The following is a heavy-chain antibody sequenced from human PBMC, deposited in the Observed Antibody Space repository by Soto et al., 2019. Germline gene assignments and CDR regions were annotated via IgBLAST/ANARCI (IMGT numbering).Heavy chain of an antibody. D-gene: IGHD6-19*01. CDR3: TGPSYPPSSGSSAS. Sequence: GGSLRLSCAASGFIFSGSAMHWVRQASGKGLEWVGRIRSKANSDATAYAASVKGRFTISRDDSKNTAYLQMNSLKTEDTAMYYCTGPSYPPSSGSSASWGRGTVVTVSS. V-gene: IGHV3-73*01. CDR1: GFIFSGSA. CDR2: IRSKANSDAT. J-gene: IGHJ1*01.